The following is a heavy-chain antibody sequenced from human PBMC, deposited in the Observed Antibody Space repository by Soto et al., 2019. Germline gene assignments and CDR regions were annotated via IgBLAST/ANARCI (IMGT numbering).Heavy chain of an antibody. CDR1: GYTFTSYG. CDR2: ISAYNGNT. V-gene: IGHV1-18*04. D-gene: IGHD2-21*02. CDR3: ARVPPIVVVTVSYYGMDV. Sequence: ASVKVSCKASGYTFTSYGISWVRQAPGQGLEWMGWISAYNGNTNYAQKLQGRVTMTTDTSTSTAYMELRSLRSDDTAVYYCARVPPIVVVTVSYYGMDVWGQGTTVTVSS. J-gene: IGHJ6*02.